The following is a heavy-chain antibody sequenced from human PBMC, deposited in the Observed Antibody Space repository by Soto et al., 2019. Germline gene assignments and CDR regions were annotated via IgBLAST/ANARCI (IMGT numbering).Heavy chain of an antibody. CDR1: GGSISSYY. D-gene: IGHD3-10*01. CDR2: INHSGST. J-gene: IGHJ6*02. CDR3: ARILITMVRGVIGSV. V-gene: IGHV4-34*01. Sequence: PSETLSLTCTVSGGSISSYYWSWIRQSPGKGLEWIGEINHSGSTNYNPSLKSRVTISVDTSKNQFSLKLSSVTAADTAVYYCARILITMVRGVIGSVWGQGTTVTVSS.